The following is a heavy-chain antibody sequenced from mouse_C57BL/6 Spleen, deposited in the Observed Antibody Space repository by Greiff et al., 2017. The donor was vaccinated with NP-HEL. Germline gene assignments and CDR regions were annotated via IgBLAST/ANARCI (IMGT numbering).Heavy chain of an antibody. V-gene: IGHV8-8*01. CDR1: GFSLSTFGMG. J-gene: IGHJ4*01. Sequence: QVTLKESGPGILQPSQTLSLTCSFSGFSLSTFGMGVGWIRQPSGKGLEWLAHIWWDDDKYYNPALKSRLTISKATSKNQVFLKIANVDTADTATYYCARMGYRYGYDVLYAMDYWGQGTSVTVSS. CDR2: IWWDDDK. D-gene: IGHD2-2*01. CDR3: ARMGYRYGYDVLYAMDY.